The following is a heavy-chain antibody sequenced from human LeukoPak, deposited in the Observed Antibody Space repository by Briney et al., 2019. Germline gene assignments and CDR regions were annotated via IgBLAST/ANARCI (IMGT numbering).Heavy chain of an antibody. Sequence: ASVKVSCKASGCTFTDYYMHWLRQAPAQGLEWMGWINPNSHGTNYAQKFQGRVTMTRDTSISTAYMGLTRVRSDDTAVYYCARESGGSGWSFDYWGQGTLVTVSS. CDR2: INPNSHGT. J-gene: IGHJ4*02. V-gene: IGHV1-2*02. D-gene: IGHD6-19*01. CDR3: ARESGGSGWSFDY. CDR1: GCTFTDYY.